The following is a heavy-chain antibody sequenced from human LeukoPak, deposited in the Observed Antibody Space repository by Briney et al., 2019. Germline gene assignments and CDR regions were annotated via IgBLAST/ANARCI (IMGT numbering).Heavy chain of an antibody. V-gene: IGHV1-18*01. CDR3: AREAPRIVVVIAATQYYGMDV. CDR2: ISAYNGNT. J-gene: IGHJ6*02. Sequence: ASVKVSCKASGYTFTSYGISWVRQAPGQGLEWMGRISAYNGNTNYAQKLQGRVTMTTDTSTSTAYMELRSLRSDDTAVYYCAREAPRIVVVIAATQYYGMDVWGQGTTVTVSS. CDR1: GYTFTSYG. D-gene: IGHD2-15*01.